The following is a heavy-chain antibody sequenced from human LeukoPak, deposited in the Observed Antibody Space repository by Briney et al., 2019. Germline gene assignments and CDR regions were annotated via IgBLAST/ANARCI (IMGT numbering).Heavy chain of an antibody. CDR1: GFTFDDYT. D-gene: IGHD2-2*01. V-gene: IGHV3-43*01. CDR3: AKGVLGDIVVVPAAVGAFDI. Sequence: VGSLRLSCAASGFTFDDYTMHWVRQAPGKGLEWVSLISWDGGSTYYADSVKGRFTISRDNSKNSLYLQMNSLRTEDTALYYCAKGVLGDIVVVPAAVGAFDIWGQGTMVTVSS. J-gene: IGHJ3*02. CDR2: ISWDGGST.